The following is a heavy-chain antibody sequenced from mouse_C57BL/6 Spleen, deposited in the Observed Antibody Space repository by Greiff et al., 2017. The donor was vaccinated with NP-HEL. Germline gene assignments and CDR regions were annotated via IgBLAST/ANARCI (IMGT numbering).Heavy chain of an antibody. J-gene: IGHJ1*03. CDR1: GYTFTDYN. D-gene: IGHD2-4*01. V-gene: IGHV1-22*01. CDR2: INPNNGGT. CDR3: ARGIIYYDYGHWYFDV. Sequence: VQLKQSGPELVKPGASVKMSCKASGYTFTDYNMHWVKQSHGKSLEWIGYINPNNGGTSYNQKFKGKATLTVNKSSSTAYMELRSLTSEDSAVYYCARGIIYYDYGHWYFDVWGTGTTVTVSS.